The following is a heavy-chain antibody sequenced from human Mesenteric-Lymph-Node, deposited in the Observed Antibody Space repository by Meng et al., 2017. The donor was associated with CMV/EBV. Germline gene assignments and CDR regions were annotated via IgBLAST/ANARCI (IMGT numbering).Heavy chain of an antibody. CDR3: ARFYGSGSYYFDY. CDR2: ISTYSGNA. D-gene: IGHD3-10*01. CDR1: GYSFSNSF. Sequence: ASVKVSCKTSGYSFSNSFFHWVRQAPGQGLEWMGWISTYSGNANYAQKFQGRVTMTRDTSTTTAYLELRGLTSDDTAVYYCARFYGSGSYYFDYWGQGTLVTVSS. V-gene: IGHV1-18*04. J-gene: IGHJ4*02.